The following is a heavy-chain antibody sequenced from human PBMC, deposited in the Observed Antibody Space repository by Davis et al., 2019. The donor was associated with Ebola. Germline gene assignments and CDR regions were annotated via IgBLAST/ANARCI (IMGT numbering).Heavy chain of an antibody. V-gene: IGHV3-11*06. CDR2: ISRSSTYT. CDR1: GFMFSDYY. J-gene: IGHJ4*02. CDR3: ARDDSSDYYGSFDY. Sequence: GESLKISCAASGFMFSDYYMSWIRQAPGKGLEWISYISRSSTYTNYADSVQGRFTISRDNSRNTLYLEMTSLRPEDTAAYYCARDDSSDYYGSFDYWGEGALVTVSS. D-gene: IGHD3-22*01.